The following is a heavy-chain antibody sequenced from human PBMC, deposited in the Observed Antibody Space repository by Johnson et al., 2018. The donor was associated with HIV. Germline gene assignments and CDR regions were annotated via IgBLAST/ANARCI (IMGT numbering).Heavy chain of an antibody. CDR3: AKEGGARDHDAFDI. J-gene: IGHJ3*02. Sequence: VQLVESGGGLIQPGGSLRLSCAASGFTVSSNYMSWVRQAPGKGLEWVSVIYSGGSTYYADSGKGRFTISRDNSRNTLSLQMNSRRAEDTAVYYGAKEGGARDHDAFDIWGQGTMVTVSS. CDR2: IYSGGST. V-gene: IGHV3-53*01. CDR1: GFTVSSNY. D-gene: IGHD2-21*01.